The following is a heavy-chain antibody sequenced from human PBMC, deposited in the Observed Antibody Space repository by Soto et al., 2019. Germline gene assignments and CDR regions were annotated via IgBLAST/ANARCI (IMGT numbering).Heavy chain of an antibody. CDR2: ITYDGSNK. J-gene: IGHJ4*02. V-gene: IGHV3-30*18. Sequence: QVQLVESGGGVVQPGRSLRLSCAASGFTFSSYGMHWVRQAPGKGLEWVAVITYDGSNKYYADSVKGRFTISRDNSKNTLYLQMNSLRAEDTAVYYCANGRDCDYWGQGTLVTVSS. CDR1: GFTFSSYG. CDR3: ANGRDCDY.